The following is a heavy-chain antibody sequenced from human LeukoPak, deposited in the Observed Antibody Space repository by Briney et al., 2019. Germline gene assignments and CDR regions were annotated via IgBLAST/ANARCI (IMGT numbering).Heavy chain of an antibody. CDR3: ARASSYTGHLGW. CDR1: GGSISSYY. Sequence: SETLSLTCTVSGGSISSYYWTWIRQPAGKGLEWIGRIYTTGSTNYNPSLNSRVTMSVDTSKNQFSLNLISVTAADTAVYYCARASSYTGHLGWWGQGTLVTVSS. CDR2: IYTTGST. J-gene: IGHJ4*02. V-gene: IGHV4-4*07. D-gene: IGHD2-2*01.